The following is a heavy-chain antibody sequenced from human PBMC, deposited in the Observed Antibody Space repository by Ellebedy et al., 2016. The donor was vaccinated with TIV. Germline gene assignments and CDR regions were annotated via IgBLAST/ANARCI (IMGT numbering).Heavy chain of an antibody. CDR2: ISWNSGRI. V-gene: IGHV3-9*01. CDR3: AKEDGSLLGDAFDI. CDR1: GFTFDDYA. D-gene: IGHD6-25*01. Sequence: GGSLRLXXAASGFTFDDYAMHWVRQAPGKGLEWVSGISWNSGRIYYADSVKGRFTISRDNAKNSLYLQMNSLRAEDTALYYCAKEDGSLLGDAFDIWGQGTMVTVSS. J-gene: IGHJ3*02.